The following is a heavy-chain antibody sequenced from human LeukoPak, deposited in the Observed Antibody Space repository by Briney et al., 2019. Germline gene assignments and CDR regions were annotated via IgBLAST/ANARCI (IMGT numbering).Heavy chain of an antibody. CDR1: GGSVRSSRPY. J-gene: IGHJ5*02. CDR2: VYYVGNA. Sequence: SETLSLTCTVSGGSVRSSRPYWGWIRQSPGKGLEWIGSVYYVGNAYYRPSPLSRATISIDTSKTHISLRLTSMTATDTGIYYCATHDEGSYFETWGQGAMVTVSS. CDR3: ATHDEGSYFET. V-gene: IGHV4-39*02. D-gene: IGHD3-10*01.